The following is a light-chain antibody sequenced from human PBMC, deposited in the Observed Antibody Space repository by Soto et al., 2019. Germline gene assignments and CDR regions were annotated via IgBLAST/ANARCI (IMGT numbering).Light chain of an antibody. J-gene: IGKJ1*01. CDR3: QQNYRAPWT. Sequence: DIQMTQSPSSLSGSGGDRVTVTCRASQSISTYVNWYQHKPGKAAKVVIYAASTLPSGVPSRFSGSGSGTDFTLTINNLQPDDIATYYCQQNYRAPWTFGQGTKVEVK. CDR1: QSISTY. V-gene: IGKV1-39*01. CDR2: AAS.